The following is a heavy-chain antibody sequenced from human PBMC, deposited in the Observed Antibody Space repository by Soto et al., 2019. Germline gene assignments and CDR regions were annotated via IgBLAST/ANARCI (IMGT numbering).Heavy chain of an antibody. CDR2: IYDSGSS. D-gene: IGHD2-2*01. CDR3: ARVPARLGAFDI. CDR1: GGSISSGGYS. J-gene: IGHJ3*02. V-gene: IGHV4-30-2*01. Sequence: QLQLQESGSGLVKPSQTLSLTCAVSGGSISSGGYSWSWIRQPPGKGLEWIGYIYDSGSSYYNPSLKSRVTISLDRSKNQFFLKLSSVTAADTAVYYCARVPARLGAFDIWGQGTMVTVSS.